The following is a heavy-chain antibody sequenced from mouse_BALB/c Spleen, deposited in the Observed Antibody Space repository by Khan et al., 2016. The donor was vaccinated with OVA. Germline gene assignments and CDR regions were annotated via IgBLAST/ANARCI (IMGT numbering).Heavy chain of an antibody. CDR3: ARGNYYGYYFDY. J-gene: IGHJ2*01. V-gene: IGHV3-2*02. D-gene: IGHD1-1*01. CDR2: ISYSGGT. CDR1: GYSITSGYA. Sequence: EVKLLESGPGLVKPSQSLSLTCTVTGYSITSGYAWNWIRQFPGNKLEWMGYISYSGGTSYNPSLKSRISITRDTSKNQFFLQLNSLTTDDTATYYCARGNYYGYYFDYWGQGTPLTVSS.